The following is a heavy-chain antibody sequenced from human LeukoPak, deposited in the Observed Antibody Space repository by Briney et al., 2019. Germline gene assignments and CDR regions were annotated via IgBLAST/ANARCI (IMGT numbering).Heavy chain of an antibody. CDR2: ISSSGSTI. Sequence: GGSLRLSCAASGFTFSNYAMSWVRQAPGKGLEWVSYISSSGSTIYYADSVKGRFTISRDNAKNSLYLQMNSLRAEDTAVYYCAELGITMIGGVWGKGTTVTISS. V-gene: IGHV3-48*03. D-gene: IGHD3-10*02. CDR1: GFTFSNYA. J-gene: IGHJ6*04. CDR3: AELGITMIGGV.